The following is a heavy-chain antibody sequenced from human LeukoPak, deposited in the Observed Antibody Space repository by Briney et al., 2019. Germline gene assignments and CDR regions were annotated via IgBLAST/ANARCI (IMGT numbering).Heavy chain of an antibody. CDR3: AKDPRSGWYGADVFDI. V-gene: IGHV3-23*01. J-gene: IGHJ3*02. Sequence: PGGSLRLSCAASGFTFSSYGMSWVRQAPGKGLEWVSAISGSGGSTYYADSVKGRFTISRDNSKNTLYLQKNSLRAEDTALYYCAKDPRSGWYGADVFDIWGQGTMVTVSS. D-gene: IGHD6-19*01. CDR1: GFTFSSYG. CDR2: ISGSGGST.